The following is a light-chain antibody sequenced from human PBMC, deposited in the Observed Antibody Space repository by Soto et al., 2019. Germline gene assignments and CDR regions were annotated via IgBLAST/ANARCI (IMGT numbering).Light chain of an antibody. J-gene: IGLJ1*01. Sequence: QSALTQPPSTSGSPGQSVTISCTGTSSDVGGYNYVSWYQQHPGKAPKLMIYEVSKRPSGVPDRFSGSKSGNTASLTVSGLQPEDEADYYCSSYAGSNNFVFGTGTKVTAL. V-gene: IGLV2-8*01. CDR1: SSDVGGYNY. CDR3: SSYAGSNNFV. CDR2: EVS.